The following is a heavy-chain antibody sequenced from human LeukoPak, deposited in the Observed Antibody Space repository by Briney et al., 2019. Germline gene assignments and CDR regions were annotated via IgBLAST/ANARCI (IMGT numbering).Heavy chain of an antibody. Sequence: ASVKVSCKASGGTFSSYAISWVRQAPGQGLEWMGRIIPIFGIANYAQKFQGRVTITADKSTSTAYMELSSLRSEDTAVYYCAKTIRSPPRGSPFDIWGQGTMVTVSS. J-gene: IGHJ3*02. D-gene: IGHD2-15*01. CDR3: AKTIRSPPRGSPFDI. V-gene: IGHV1-69*04. CDR1: GGTFSSYA. CDR2: IIPIFGIA.